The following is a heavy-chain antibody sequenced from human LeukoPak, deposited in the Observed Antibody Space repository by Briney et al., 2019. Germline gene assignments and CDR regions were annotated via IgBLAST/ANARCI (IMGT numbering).Heavy chain of an antibody. CDR2: TYYRSKWYN. V-gene: IGHV6-1*01. CDR1: GDSVSSNSAA. Sequence: SQTLSLTCAIFGDSVSSNSAAWNWIRQSPSRGLEWLGRTYYRSKWYNDYAVSVKSRITINPDTSKNQFSLQPNSVTPEDTAVYYCVRDRGAAAGRRYYYYGMDVWGQGTTVTVSS. D-gene: IGHD6-13*01. CDR3: VRDRGAAAGRRYYYYGMDV. J-gene: IGHJ6*02.